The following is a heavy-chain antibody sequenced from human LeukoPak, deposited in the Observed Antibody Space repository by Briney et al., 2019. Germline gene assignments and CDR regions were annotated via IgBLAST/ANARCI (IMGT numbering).Heavy chain of an antibody. CDR1: GYTFTGYY. Sequence: GASVKVSCKASGYTFTGYYIHWVRQAPGQGLEWMGWINPNSGGTNYTQKFQDRVTMTRDTSINTAYMELSGLTSDDTALYYCARDRAESQWLVRYWFDPWGQGTLVTVSS. D-gene: IGHD6-19*01. CDR3: ARDRAESQWLVRYWFDP. J-gene: IGHJ5*02. CDR2: INPNSGGT. V-gene: IGHV1-2*02.